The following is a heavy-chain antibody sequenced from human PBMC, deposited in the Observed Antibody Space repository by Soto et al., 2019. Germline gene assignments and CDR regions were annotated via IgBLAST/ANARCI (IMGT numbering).Heavy chain of an antibody. CDR2: IKQDGTEK. CDR3: TTSPHRDSERVFV. D-gene: IGHD1-26*01. V-gene: IGHV3-7*01. CDR1: GFTFSTYW. J-gene: IGHJ6*02. Sequence: EVQLVESGGGLVQPGGSLRLSCAASGFTFSTYWMSWVRRTPGKGLEWVANIKQDGTEKYYVDSVRGRLTVSRDNAESSLYLQMNSLRVEDTAVYYCTTSPHRDSERVFVWGQGTTVTVSS.